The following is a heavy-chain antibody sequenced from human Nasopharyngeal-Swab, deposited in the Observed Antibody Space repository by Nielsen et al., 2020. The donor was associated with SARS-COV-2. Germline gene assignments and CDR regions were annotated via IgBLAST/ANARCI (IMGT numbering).Heavy chain of an antibody. J-gene: IGHJ4*02. V-gene: IGHV1-58*01. CDR1: RFTFTSSA. CDR3: AGGYCSGGSCYPPEGY. D-gene: IGHD2-15*01. Sequence: CSVSRFTFTSSAVQWVRQARGQRLEWIGWIVVGSGNTNYAQKFQERVTITRDMSTSTAYMELSSLRSEDTAVYYCAGGYCSGGSCYPPEGYWGQGTLVTVSS. CDR2: IVVGSGNT.